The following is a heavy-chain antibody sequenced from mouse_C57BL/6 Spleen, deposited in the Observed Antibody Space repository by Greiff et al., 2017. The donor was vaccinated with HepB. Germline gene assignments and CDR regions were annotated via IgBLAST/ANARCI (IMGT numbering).Heavy chain of an antibody. CDR2: INPNNGGT. CDR3: ARDSNDDY. J-gene: IGHJ2*01. D-gene: IGHD2-5*01. CDR1: GYTFTDYY. V-gene: IGHV1-26*01. Sequence: VQLQQSGPELVKPGASVEISCKASGYTFTDYYMNWVKQSHGKSLEWIGDINPNNGGTSYNQKFKGKATLTVDKSSSTAYMELRSLTSEDSAVYYCARDSNDDYWGQGTTLTVSS.